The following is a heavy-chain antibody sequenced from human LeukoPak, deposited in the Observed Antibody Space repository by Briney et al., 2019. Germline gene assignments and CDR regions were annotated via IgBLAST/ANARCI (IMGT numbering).Heavy chain of an antibody. CDR3: ARRREAAMVAFGY. Sequence: SETLSLTCAVYGGSFSGYYWSWIRQPPGKGLEWIGEISHSGSTNYNPSLKSRVTISVDTSKNQFSLKLSSVTAADTAVYYCARRREAAMVAFGYWGQGTLVTVSS. D-gene: IGHD5-18*01. V-gene: IGHV4-34*01. J-gene: IGHJ4*02. CDR2: ISHSGST. CDR1: GGSFSGYY.